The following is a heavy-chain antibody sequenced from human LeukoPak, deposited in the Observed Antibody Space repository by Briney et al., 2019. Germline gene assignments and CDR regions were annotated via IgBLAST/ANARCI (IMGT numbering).Heavy chain of an antibody. V-gene: IGHV4-39*01. CDR2: IYYSGST. Sequence: SETLSLTCTVSGDPIRRDNYYWGWIRQPPGKGLEWIGSIYYSGSTYYNPSLKSRVSISVDPSKSQFSLKLTSVTAADTAVYYCATHPLLDYWGQGSLVTVSS. CDR1: GDPIRRDNYY. D-gene: IGHD3-16*02. CDR3: ATHPLLDY. J-gene: IGHJ4*02.